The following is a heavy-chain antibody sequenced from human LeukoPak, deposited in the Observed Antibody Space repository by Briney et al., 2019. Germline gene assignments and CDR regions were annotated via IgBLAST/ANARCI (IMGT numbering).Heavy chain of an antibody. CDR1: GGTFSSYA. J-gene: IGHJ4*02. D-gene: IGHD3-22*01. CDR2: IIPMFGAV. CDR3: VRDYDISGPQKNFFDY. Sequence: GSSEKVSCKASGGTFSSYAITWVRQAPGQGLQWMGGIIPMFGAVNYAQKFQGRVTITADKSTGTAYMELSSLRSEDTAVYYCVRDYDISGPQKNFFDYWGQGTLVTVSS. V-gene: IGHV1-69*06.